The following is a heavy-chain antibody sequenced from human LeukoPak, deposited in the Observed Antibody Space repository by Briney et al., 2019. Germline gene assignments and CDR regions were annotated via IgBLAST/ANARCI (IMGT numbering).Heavy chain of an antibody. Sequence: PSETLSLTCTVSGGSISSGDYYWSWIRQPPGKGLEWIGYTYYSGSTYYNPSLKSRVTISVDTSKNQFSLKLSSVTAAGTAVYYCARVDIVVVWGQGTLVTVSS. D-gene: IGHD2-2*01. CDR2: TYYSGST. V-gene: IGHV4-30-4*08. CDR3: ARVDIVVV. CDR1: GGSISSGDYY. J-gene: IGHJ4*02.